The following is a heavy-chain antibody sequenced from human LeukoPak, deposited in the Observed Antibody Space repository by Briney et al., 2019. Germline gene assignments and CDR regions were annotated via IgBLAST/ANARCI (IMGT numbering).Heavy chain of an antibody. CDR3: AGSGSYYHFDY. D-gene: IGHD3-10*01. V-gene: IGHV4-39*02. CDR2: ISFSGTT. Sequence: SETLSLTCTVAVGSSSSASYYWGWLRQPPGKGLEWIGTISFSGTTYANPSLKSRLTMSVDTSNNHLSLKLTSVTAADTALYYCAGSGSYYHFDYWGQGSLVTISS. J-gene: IGHJ4*02. CDR1: VGSSSSASYY.